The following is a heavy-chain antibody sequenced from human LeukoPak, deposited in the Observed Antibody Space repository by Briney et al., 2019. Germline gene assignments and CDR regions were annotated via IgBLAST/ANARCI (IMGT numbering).Heavy chain of an antibody. CDR2: ISAYNGNT. J-gene: IGHJ6*02. D-gene: IGHD2-2*01. CDR3: ARGLLGRKSYQLLSYYYYYGMDV. CDR1: GYTFTSYG. Sequence: ASVKVSCKASGYTFTSYGISWVRQAPGQGLEWMGWISAYNGNTSYAQKLQGRVTMTTDTSTSTAYMELRSLRSDDTAVYYCARGLLGRKSYQLLSYYYYYGMDVWGQGTTVTVSS. V-gene: IGHV1-18*01.